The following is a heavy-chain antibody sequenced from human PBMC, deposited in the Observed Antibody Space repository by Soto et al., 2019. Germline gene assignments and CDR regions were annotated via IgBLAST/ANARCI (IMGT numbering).Heavy chain of an antibody. CDR3: ATSYVWGSYRYTPTLY. V-gene: IGHV1-18*01. CDR1: GYTFTSYG. D-gene: IGHD3-16*02. Sequence: ASVKVSCKASGYTFTSYGISWVRQAPGQGLEWMGWISAYNGNTNYAQKLQGRVTMTTDTSTSTAYMELRSLRSDDTAVYYCATSYVWGSYRYTPTLYWGQGTLVTVSS. CDR2: ISAYNGNT. J-gene: IGHJ4*02.